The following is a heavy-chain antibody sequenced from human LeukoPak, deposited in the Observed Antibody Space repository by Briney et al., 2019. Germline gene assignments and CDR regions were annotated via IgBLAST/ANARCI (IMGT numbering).Heavy chain of an antibody. CDR1: GFTFSSYG. D-gene: IGHD4-17*01. V-gene: IGHV3-33*01. CDR2: IWYDGSNK. Sequence: PGGSLRLSCAASGFTFSSYGMHWVRQAPGKGLEWVAVIWYDGSNKYYADSVKGRFTISRDNSKNTLYLQMNSLRAEDTAVYYCARVRTVTPYYGMDVWGPGTTVTVSS. CDR3: ARVRTVTPYYGMDV. J-gene: IGHJ6*02.